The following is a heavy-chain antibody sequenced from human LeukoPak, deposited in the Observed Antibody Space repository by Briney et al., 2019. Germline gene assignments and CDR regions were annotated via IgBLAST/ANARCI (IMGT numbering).Heavy chain of an antibody. CDR3: ARVPHSSSWQPTDY. V-gene: IGHV1-2*02. Sequence: ASVKVSCKASGYTFTGYYMHWVRQAPGQGLEWMGWINPNSGDTNYAQKFQGRVTMTRDTSISTAYMELSRLRSDDTAVYYCARVPHSSSWQPTDYWGQGTLVTVSS. D-gene: IGHD6-13*01. CDR1: GYTFTGYY. CDR2: INPNSGDT. J-gene: IGHJ4*02.